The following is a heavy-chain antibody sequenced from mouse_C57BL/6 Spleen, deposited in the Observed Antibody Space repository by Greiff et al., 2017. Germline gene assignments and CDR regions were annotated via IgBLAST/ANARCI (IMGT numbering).Heavy chain of an antibody. CDR2: IWSGGST. D-gene: IGHD2-12*01. CDR1: GFSLTSYG. Sequence: VHLVESGPGLVQPSQSLSITCTVSGFSLTSYGVHWVRQSPGKGLEWLGVIWSGGSTDYNAAFISRLSISKDNSKSHVFFKMNSLQADDTAIYYCARLLLGYAMDYWGQGTSVTVSS. J-gene: IGHJ4*01. V-gene: IGHV2-2*01. CDR3: ARLLLGYAMDY.